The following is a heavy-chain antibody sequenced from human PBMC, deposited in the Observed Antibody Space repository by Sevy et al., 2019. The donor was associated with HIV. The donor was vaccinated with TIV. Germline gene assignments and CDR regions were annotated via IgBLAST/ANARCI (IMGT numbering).Heavy chain of an antibody. CDR1: GFTFSSYG. V-gene: IGHV3-33*01. J-gene: IGHJ3*02. CDR3: ARDVEGGSDPNEEFAFDI. CDR2: IWDDGSNK. Sequence: GGSLRLSCAASGFTFSSYGMHWVRQAPGKGLEWVAVIWDDGSNKYYADSVKGRFTISRDNSKNTLYLQMNSLRAEDTAVYYGARDVEGGSDPNEEFAFDIWGQGTMVTVSS. D-gene: IGHD1-26*01.